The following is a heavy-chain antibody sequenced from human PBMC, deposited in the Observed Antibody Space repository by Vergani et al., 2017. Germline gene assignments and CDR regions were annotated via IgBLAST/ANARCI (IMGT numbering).Heavy chain of an antibody. V-gene: IGHV3-30-3*01. J-gene: IGHJ4*02. CDR1: GFTFSSYA. CDR2: ISYDGSNN. D-gene: IGHD2-15*01. Sequence: QVQLVESGGGVVQPGRSLRLSCAASGFTFSSYAMHWVRQAPGKGLEWVAVISYDGSNNYYADSVKGRFTISRDNYKNTLYLQMNSLRAEDTAVYYCARVFAAAEYFDYWGQGTLVSVAS. CDR3: ARVFAAAEYFDY.